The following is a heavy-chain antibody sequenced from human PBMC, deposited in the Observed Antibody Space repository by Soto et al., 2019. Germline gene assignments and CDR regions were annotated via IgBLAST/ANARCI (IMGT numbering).Heavy chain of an antibody. CDR3: ARVSSAPYYYYMDV. Sequence: SETLSLTCTVSGFSISSYYWSWIRQPPGKGLEWIGYIYYSGSTNYNPSLKSRVTISVDTSKNQFSLKLSSVTAADTAVYYCARVSSAPYYYYMDVWGKGTTVT. CDR1: GFSISSYY. J-gene: IGHJ6*03. CDR2: IYYSGST. D-gene: IGHD3-10*01. V-gene: IGHV4-59*01.